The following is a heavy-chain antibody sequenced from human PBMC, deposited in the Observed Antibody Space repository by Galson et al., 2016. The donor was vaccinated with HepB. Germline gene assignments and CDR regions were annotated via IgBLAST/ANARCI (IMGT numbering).Heavy chain of an antibody. J-gene: IGHJ3*02. CDR2: ISGYNAKT. CDR1: GYTFRNYG. CDR3: ARQAYCSRASCQERDTDAFDI. D-gene: IGHD2-2*01. V-gene: IGHV1-18*01. Sequence: VKVSCKASGYTFRNYGITWVRQAPGQGLEWMGWISGYNAKTDYAQKFQDRVTMTTDTSTATVHMELRSLRFDDTAVYYCARQAYCSRASCQERDTDAFDIWGRGTMVTVSS.